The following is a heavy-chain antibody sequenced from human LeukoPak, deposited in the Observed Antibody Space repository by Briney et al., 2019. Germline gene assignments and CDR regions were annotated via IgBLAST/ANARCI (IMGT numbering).Heavy chain of an antibody. J-gene: IGHJ3*02. D-gene: IGHD3-22*01. CDR1: GYTFTSYG. Sequence: ASVKVSCKASGYTFTSYGISWVRQAPGQGLEWMGWISAYNGNTNYAQKLQGRVTMTTDTSTSTAYMELRSLRSDDTAVYYCARSVEGHYYDSSGPDAFDIWGQGTMVTVSS. V-gene: IGHV1-18*01. CDR3: ARSVEGHYYDSSGPDAFDI. CDR2: ISAYNGNT.